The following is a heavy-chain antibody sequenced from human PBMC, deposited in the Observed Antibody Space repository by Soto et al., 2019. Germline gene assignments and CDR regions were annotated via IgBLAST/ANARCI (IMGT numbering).Heavy chain of an antibody. CDR2: INPNSGGT. D-gene: IGHD5-18*01. Sequence: ASVKVSSKASGYAFTGYSMQWVRQDPGQGLEWMGWINPNSGGTNYAQKFQGWVTMTRDTSISTAYMELSRLRSDDTAVYYCAREARGYSYGRDYYFDYWGQGALVTVSS. J-gene: IGHJ4*02. CDR3: AREARGYSYGRDYYFDY. V-gene: IGHV1-2*04. CDR1: GYAFTGYS.